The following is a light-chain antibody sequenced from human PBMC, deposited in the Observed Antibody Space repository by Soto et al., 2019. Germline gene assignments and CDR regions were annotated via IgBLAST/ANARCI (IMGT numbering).Light chain of an antibody. CDR3: QQYSNWPIT. CDR2: GAS. V-gene: IGKV3-15*01. Sequence: EIVLTQSPATLSLSPGERATLSCRASQSVSSSLAWYQQKPGQAPRLLIYGASTRATGIPAGFSGSGSGTDFTLTISSLQSEDFAVYYCQQYSNWPITFGQGTRLEIK. J-gene: IGKJ5*01. CDR1: QSVSSS.